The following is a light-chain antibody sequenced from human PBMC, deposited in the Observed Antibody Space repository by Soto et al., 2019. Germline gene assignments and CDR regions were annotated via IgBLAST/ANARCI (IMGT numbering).Light chain of an antibody. CDR3: SSFAGNSNSPVA. Sequence: QSALTQPPSASGSPGQSVTISCTGTSSDIGGYIYVSWYQQHPGKAPKLMIYDVNKRPSDVPDRFSGSKSGNTASLTVSGLQAEDEADYYCSSFAGNSNSPVAFGGGTKVTVL. CDR2: DVN. J-gene: IGLJ2*01. V-gene: IGLV2-8*01. CDR1: SSDIGGYIY.